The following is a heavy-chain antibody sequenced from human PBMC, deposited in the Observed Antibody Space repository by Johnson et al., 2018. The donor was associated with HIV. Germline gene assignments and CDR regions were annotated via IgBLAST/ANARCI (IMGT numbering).Heavy chain of an antibody. V-gene: IGHV3-23*04. Sequence: VQLVESGGGVVQPGRSLRLSCAASGFNFSSYGMHWVRQAPGKGLEWVSAISGSGGSTYYADSVKGRFTISRDNSKNTLYLQMNSLRAEDTAVYYCAKSPRFTIFGSDAFDIWGQGTMVTVSS. CDR3: AKSPRFTIFGSDAFDI. D-gene: IGHD3-3*01. J-gene: IGHJ3*02. CDR2: ISGSGGST. CDR1: GFNFSSYG.